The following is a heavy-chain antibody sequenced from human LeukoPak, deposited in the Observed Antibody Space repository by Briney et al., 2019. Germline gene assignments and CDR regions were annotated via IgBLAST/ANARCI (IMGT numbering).Heavy chain of an antibody. CDR1: GFTFSSYA. CDR3: VVTLAVAGLDY. CDR2: ISGSGGST. J-gene: IGHJ4*02. D-gene: IGHD6-19*01. V-gene: IGHV3-23*01. Sequence: GGSLRLSCAASGFTFSSYAMSWVRQAPGKGLEWVSAISGSGGSTYYTDSVKGPFTISRDNSKNTLYLQMNSLRAEDTAVYYCVVTLAVAGLDYWGQGTLVTVSS.